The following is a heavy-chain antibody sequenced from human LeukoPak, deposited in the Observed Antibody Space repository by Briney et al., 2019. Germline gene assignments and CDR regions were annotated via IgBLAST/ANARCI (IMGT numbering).Heavy chain of an antibody. J-gene: IGHJ6*03. D-gene: IGHD2/OR15-2a*01. Sequence: SETLSLTCTVSGGSISSSSYYWGWIRQPPGKGLEWIGSMFYSGSIYYNPSLKSRVTISIDTSKNYFSLKLTSVTAADTAVYYCARSLNNYYYYMDVWGKGTTVTVSS. CDR2: MFYSGSI. CDR1: GGSISSSSYY. CDR3: ARSLNNYYYYMDV. V-gene: IGHV4-39*07.